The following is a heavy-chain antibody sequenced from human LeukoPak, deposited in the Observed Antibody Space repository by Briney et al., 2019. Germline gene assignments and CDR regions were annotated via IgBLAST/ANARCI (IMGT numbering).Heavy chain of an antibody. Sequence: SETLSLTCAVYGGSFSGYYWSWIRQPPGKGLEWIGEINHSGSTNYNPSLKSRVTISVDTSKNQFSLKLSSVTAADTAVYYCARGGGCSWYVGYYYYYMDVWGKGTTVTVSS. CDR3: ARGGGCSWYVGYYYYYMDV. J-gene: IGHJ6*03. V-gene: IGHV4-34*01. CDR1: GGSFSGYY. CDR2: INHSGST. D-gene: IGHD6-13*01.